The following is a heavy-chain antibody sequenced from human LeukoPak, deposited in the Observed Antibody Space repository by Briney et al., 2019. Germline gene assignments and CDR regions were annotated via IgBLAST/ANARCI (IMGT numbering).Heavy chain of an antibody. CDR2: IKQDGSEN. CDR3: AKGGRALWLDP. J-gene: IGHJ5*02. CDR1: GFTFSTSW. D-gene: IGHD1-26*01. V-gene: IGHV3-7*01. Sequence: GGSLRLSCVVSGFTFSTSWMSWVRQAPGKGLEWVANIKQDGSENNYVDSVRGRFTISRDNTKNSLYLQMNSLRGDDTAIYFRAKGGRALWLDPWGQGTLVTVSS.